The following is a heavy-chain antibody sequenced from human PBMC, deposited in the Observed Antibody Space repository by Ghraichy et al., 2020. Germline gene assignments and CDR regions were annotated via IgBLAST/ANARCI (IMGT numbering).Heavy chain of an antibody. Sequence: SETLSLTCIISGGSIDSSSYYWGWIRQPLGKGLEWIGDIYYSGTTYYNPSLKSRATISVDTSKNQLSLKLTSVTAADTAVYYCTRPFGASPYAYYYGVDVWGHGTTVTVSS. CDR2: IYYSGTT. D-gene: IGHD3-16*01. CDR1: GGSIDSSSYY. CDR3: TRPFGASPYAYYYGVDV. J-gene: IGHJ6*02. V-gene: IGHV4-39*01.